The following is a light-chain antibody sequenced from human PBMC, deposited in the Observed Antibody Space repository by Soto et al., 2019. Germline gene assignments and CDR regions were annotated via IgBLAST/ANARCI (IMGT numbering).Light chain of an antibody. CDR1: QSVGLY. V-gene: IGKV3-11*01. CDR2: DAS. Sequence: EIVLTQSPGTLSLSPGERAARSCRASQSVGLYLAWYQQKPGQAPRLLIYDASDRATGIPARFSGSGSGTDFTLTISSLEPEDFAVYYCQQRSNWPLTFGGGTKVDIK. J-gene: IGKJ4*01. CDR3: QQRSNWPLT.